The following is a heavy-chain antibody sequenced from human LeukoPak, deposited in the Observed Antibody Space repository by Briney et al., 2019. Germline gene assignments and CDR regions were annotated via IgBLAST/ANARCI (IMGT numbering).Heavy chain of an antibody. D-gene: IGHD5/OR15-5a*01. V-gene: IGHV1-2*02. CDR3: AGLGSTVKGRIDP. CDR1: GYHFTGYH. J-gene: IGHJ5*02. Sequence: ASVKVSCRASGYHFTGYHVHWVRQAPGQGLEWMGRISTDSGDADIAQKFQGRVTMTRDTSISTAYMELSRLTSDDLAVYYCAGLGSTVKGRIDPWGQGTSVTVSS. CDR2: ISTDSGDA.